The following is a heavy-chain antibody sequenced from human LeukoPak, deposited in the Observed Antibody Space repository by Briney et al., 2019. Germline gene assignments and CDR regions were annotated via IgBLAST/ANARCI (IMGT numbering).Heavy chain of an antibody. CDR2: IYHSGST. Sequence: PSETLSLTCTVSGYSISSGYYWGWIRQPPGKGLEWIGSIYHSGSTYYNPSLKSRVTISVDTSKNQFSLKLSSVTAADTAVYYCARDVQGAYCSSTSCYNWFDPWGQGTLVTVSS. CDR1: GYSISSGYY. CDR3: ARDVQGAYCSSTSCYNWFDP. V-gene: IGHV4-38-2*02. D-gene: IGHD2-2*01. J-gene: IGHJ5*02.